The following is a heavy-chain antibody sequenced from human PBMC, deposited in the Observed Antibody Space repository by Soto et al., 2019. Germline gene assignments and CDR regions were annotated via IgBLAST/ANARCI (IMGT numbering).Heavy chain of an antibody. V-gene: IGHV3-33*01. CDR1: GFTFSSYG. D-gene: IGHD4-17*01. CDR2: IWYDGSNK. Sequence: QVQLVESGGGVVQPGRSLRLSCAASGFTFSSYGMHWVRQAPGKGLEWVAVIWYDGSNKYYADSVKGRFTISRDNSKKTLYLQMNSLRAEDTAVYYCARESAAIHLYGDYPYWYFDLWGRGTLVTVSS. J-gene: IGHJ2*01. CDR3: ARESAAIHLYGDYPYWYFDL.